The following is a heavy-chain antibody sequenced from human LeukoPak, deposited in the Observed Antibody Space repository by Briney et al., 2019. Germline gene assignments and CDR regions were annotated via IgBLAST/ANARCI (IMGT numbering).Heavy chain of an antibody. V-gene: IGHV3-33*01. D-gene: IGHD5-12*01. CDR1: GFTFSSYG. Sequence: GGSLSLSCAASGFTFSSYGMHWVRQAPGKGLEWVAVIWYDGSNKYYADSVKGRFTISRDNSKNALYLQMNSLRAEDTAVYYCARDRGYDYSAAYYFDYWGQGTLVTVSS. J-gene: IGHJ4*02. CDR3: ARDRGYDYSAAYYFDY. CDR2: IWYDGSNK.